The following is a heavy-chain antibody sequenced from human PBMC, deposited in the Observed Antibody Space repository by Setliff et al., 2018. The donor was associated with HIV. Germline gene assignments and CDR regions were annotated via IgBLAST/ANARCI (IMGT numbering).Heavy chain of an antibody. V-gene: IGHV7-4-1*02. CDR1: GYTFTDFG. Sequence: ASVKVSCKASGYTFTDFGINWVRQAPGQGLEWMGWISAYNGHTTYVKGLTGRFVFSLDTSVNTAYLQISSLKTEDTAVYYCARQNGDYHGVDKWGQGTLVTVSS. CDR2: ISAYNGHT. J-gene: IGHJ4*02. D-gene: IGHD4-17*01. CDR3: ARQNGDYHGVDK.